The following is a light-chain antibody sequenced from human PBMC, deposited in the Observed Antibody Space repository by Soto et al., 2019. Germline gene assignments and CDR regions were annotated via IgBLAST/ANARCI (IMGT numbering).Light chain of an antibody. CDR3: QKYDSAPWT. CDR2: AAS. CDR1: QSISNY. J-gene: IGKJ1*01. Sequence: DIQMTQSPSSLSASVRDRVTITCRASQSISNYLAWYQQKPGKVPKLLIYAASTLQSGVPSRFSGSGSGTDFTLTISSLQPEDVATYYSQKYDSAPWTFGQGTKVEIK. V-gene: IGKV1-27*01.